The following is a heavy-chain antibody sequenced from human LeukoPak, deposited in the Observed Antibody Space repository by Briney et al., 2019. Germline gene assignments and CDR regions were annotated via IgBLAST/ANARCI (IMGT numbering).Heavy chain of an antibody. D-gene: IGHD2-2*01. CDR3: ARRGYCSSTSCPTGDY. Sequence: SETLSLTCAVYGGSFSGYYWSWIRQPPGKGLEWIGEINHSGSTNYNPSLESRVTISVDTSKNQFSLKLSSVTAADTAVYYCARRGYCSSTSCPTGDYWGQGTLVTVSS. J-gene: IGHJ4*02. CDR2: INHSGST. CDR1: GGSFSGYY. V-gene: IGHV4-34*01.